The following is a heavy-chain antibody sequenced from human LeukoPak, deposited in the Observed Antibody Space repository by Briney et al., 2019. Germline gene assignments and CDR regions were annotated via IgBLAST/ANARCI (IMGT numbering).Heavy chain of an antibody. CDR3: AKGKTFDY. CDR2: IRDSGDAT. Sequence: GGSLRLSCTTSGFTFKNYAMTWVRQAPGKGLEWVSSIRDSGDATYYTDSVKGRFTISRDNSKNTLYLQMNSLRAEDTAVYYCAKGKTFDYGGQGTLATVPS. J-gene: IGHJ4*02. CDR1: GFTFKNYA. V-gene: IGHV3-23*01.